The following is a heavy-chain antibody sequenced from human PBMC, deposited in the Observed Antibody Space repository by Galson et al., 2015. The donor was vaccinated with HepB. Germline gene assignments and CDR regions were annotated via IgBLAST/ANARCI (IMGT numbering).Heavy chain of an antibody. CDR1: GFTVSNTN. CDR3: ASPFCTGGSCYPLWY. CDR2: IYRGGPN. Sequence: SLRLSCAASGFTVSNTNMNWVRRASGKGLEWVSVIYRGGPNYSADSVKGRFTISSDNSKNTLYLHVNNLSAEDTAVYYSASPFCTGGSCYPLWYWGQGTLVTVSS. D-gene: IGHD2-15*01. V-gene: IGHV3-53*01. J-gene: IGHJ4*02.